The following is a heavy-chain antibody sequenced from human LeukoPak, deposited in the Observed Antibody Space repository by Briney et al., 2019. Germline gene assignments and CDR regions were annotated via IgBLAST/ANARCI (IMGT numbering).Heavy chain of an antibody. CDR2: IIGMGVRT. CDR3: AKDRNMYYDILTGYYTSGDAFDI. Sequence: PGGSLRLSCAASGLTFATYAMGGFRQPQGKGRGWFPAIIGMGVRTYYADSVKGRFTISRDNSKNTLYLQMNSLRAEDTAVYYCAKDRNMYYDILTGYYTSGDAFDIWGQGTMVTVSS. CDR1: GLTFATYA. J-gene: IGHJ3*02. V-gene: IGHV3-23*01. D-gene: IGHD3-9*01.